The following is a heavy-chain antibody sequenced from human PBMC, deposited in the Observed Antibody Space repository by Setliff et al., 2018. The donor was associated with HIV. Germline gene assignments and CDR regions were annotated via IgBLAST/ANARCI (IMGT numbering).Heavy chain of an antibody. V-gene: IGHV4-39*07. CDR1: GGTISSSSYY. CDR2: IYYSGST. CDR3: ARGPSFYYPGGFDY. Sequence: SETLSLTCTVSGGTISSSSYYWGWVRQPPGKGLEWIGNIYYSGSTYDNPSLKSRVTMSVYTSKNQFSLKLSSVTAADTPVYYCARGPSFYYPGGFDYWGQGTLVTVSS. J-gene: IGHJ4*02. D-gene: IGHD3-10*01.